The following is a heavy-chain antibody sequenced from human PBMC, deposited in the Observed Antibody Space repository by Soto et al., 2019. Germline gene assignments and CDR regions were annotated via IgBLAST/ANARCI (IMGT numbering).Heavy chain of an antibody. J-gene: IGHJ4*02. CDR3: ARDRLRGYDSSGFYS. D-gene: IGHD3-22*01. V-gene: IGHV1-18*01. Sequence: ASVKVSCKASGYTFSTSGMSWLRQAPGQGLEWMGWISTYNGDTNDAPKFQDRVTMTSDTSTSTVYMELRSLRSDDTAIYYCARDRLRGYDSSGFYSWGQGTMVTVSS. CDR2: ISTYNGDT. CDR1: GYTFSTSG.